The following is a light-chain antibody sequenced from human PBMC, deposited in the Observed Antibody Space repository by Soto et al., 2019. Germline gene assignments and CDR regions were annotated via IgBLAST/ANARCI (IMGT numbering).Light chain of an antibody. CDR2: GAS. Sequence: EIAMTQSPATLSASPGERATLSCRASQSFTSNLAWYQQKPGQAPRLLFYGASTRATGIPARFSGSGSGTEFTLTISSLQSEDFAVYYCQQYNDWPITFGQGTRLEN. CDR1: QSFTSN. V-gene: IGKV3-15*01. CDR3: QQYNDWPIT. J-gene: IGKJ5*01.